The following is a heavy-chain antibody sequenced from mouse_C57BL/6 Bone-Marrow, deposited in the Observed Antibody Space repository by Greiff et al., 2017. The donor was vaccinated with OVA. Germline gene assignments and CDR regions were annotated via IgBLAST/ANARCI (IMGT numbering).Heavy chain of an antibody. D-gene: IGHD1-1*01. CDR1: GYTFTDYY. CDR3: ARNTTVVAKEYYYAMDY. J-gene: IGHJ4*01. Sequence: EVQLQQSGPVLVKPGASVKMSCKASGYTFTDYYMNWVKQSHGKSLEWIGVINPYNGGTSYNQKFKGKATLTVDKSSSTAYMELNSLTSEDSAVYYCARNTTVVAKEYYYAMDYWGQGTSVTVSS. V-gene: IGHV1-19*01. CDR2: INPYNGGT.